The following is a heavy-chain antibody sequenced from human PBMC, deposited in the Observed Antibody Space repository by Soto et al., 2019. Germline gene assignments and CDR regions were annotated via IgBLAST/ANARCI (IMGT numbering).Heavy chain of an antibody. Sequence: QVQLVQSGAEVKKPGASVKVSCKASGYTFSDYYVHWVRQAPGQGLEWMGWINPYSGATNYAQKFQDWGTMTGDASVSTASLELTTLVSDDTAVYYCARARANVAPNWFDPWGQGTLVIVSS. CDR1: GYTFSDYY. D-gene: IGHD5-12*01. J-gene: IGHJ5*02. CDR3: ARARANVAPNWFDP. V-gene: IGHV1-2*04. CDR2: INPYSGAT.